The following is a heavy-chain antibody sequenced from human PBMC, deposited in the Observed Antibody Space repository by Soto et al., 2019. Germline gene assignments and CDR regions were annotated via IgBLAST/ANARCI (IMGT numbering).Heavy chain of an antibody. Sequence: ASVKVSCKASGYTFTGYYMHWVRQAPGQGLEWMGWINPNSGGTNYAQKFQGWVTMTRDTSISTAYMELSRLRSDDTAVHYCARETAVAGRWYFDLWGRGTLVTVSS. CDR3: ARETAVAGRWYFDL. CDR2: INPNSGGT. CDR1: GYTFTGYY. J-gene: IGHJ2*01. D-gene: IGHD6-19*01. V-gene: IGHV1-2*04.